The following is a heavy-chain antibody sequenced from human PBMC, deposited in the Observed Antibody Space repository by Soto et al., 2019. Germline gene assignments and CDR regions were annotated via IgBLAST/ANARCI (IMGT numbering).Heavy chain of an antibody. CDR3: ARADSSGYYYDFDY. J-gene: IGHJ4*02. D-gene: IGHD3-22*01. Sequence: EVQLVESGGGLVKPGGSLRLSCAASGFTFSSYSMNWVRQAPGKGLEWVSSISSSSSYIYYADSVKGRFTISRDNAKNSLYLQMNSLRAEDTAVYYCARADSSGYYYDFDYWGQGTLVTVSS. CDR1: GFTFSSYS. CDR2: ISSSSSYI. V-gene: IGHV3-21*01.